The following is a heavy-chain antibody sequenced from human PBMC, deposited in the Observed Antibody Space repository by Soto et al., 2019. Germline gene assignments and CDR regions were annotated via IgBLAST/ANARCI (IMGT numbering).Heavy chain of an antibody. CDR3: ARGRIAARAFDP. D-gene: IGHD6-6*01. V-gene: IGHV1-8*01. J-gene: IGHJ5*02. CDR1: GYTFTSYD. Sequence: SVKSSCKASGYTFTSYDINWGRQATGQGLEWMGWMNPNSGNTGYAQKFQGRVTMTRNTSISTAYMELSSLRSEDTAVYYCARGRIAARAFDPWGQGTLVTVSS. CDR2: MNPNSGNT.